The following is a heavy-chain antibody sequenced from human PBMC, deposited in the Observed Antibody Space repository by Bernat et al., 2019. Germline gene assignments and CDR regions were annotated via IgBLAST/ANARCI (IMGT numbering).Heavy chain of an antibody. CDR1: GFTVCSNY. Sequence: EVQLVETGGGLIQPGGSLRLSCAASGFTVCSNYMSWVRQAPGKGLEWVSVIYSGGSTYYADSVKGRFTISRDNSKNTLYLQMNSLRVEDTAVYYCANLDTAVGGMDVWGQGTTVTVSS. J-gene: IGHJ6*02. V-gene: IGHV3-53*05. D-gene: IGHD5-18*01. CDR3: ANLDTAVGGMDV. CDR2: IYSGGST.